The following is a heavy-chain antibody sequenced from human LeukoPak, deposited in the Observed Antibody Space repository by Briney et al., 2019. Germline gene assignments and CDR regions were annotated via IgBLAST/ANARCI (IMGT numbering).Heavy chain of an antibody. V-gene: IGHV3-30*02. CDR2: IRYDGSNK. CDR3: ARGGTSGFDY. D-gene: IGHD1-26*01. J-gene: IGHJ4*02. Sequence: PGGSLRLSCAASGFTFSSYGMHWVRQAPGKGLEWVAFIRYDGSNKYYADSVKGRFTISRDNSKNTLYLQMNNLRAEDTAVYYCARGGTSGFDYWGQGTLVTVSS. CDR1: GFTFSSYG.